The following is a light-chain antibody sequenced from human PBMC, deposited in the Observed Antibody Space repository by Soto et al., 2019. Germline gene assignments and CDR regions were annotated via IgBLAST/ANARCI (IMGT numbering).Light chain of an antibody. V-gene: IGLV1-40*01. CDR3: QSYDSSLSGSVV. CDR2: GNS. CDR1: SSTIGAGYD. Sequence: QSVLTQPPSVSGAPGQRVTISCTGSSSTIGAGYDVHWYQQLPGTAPKLIIYGNSNRPSGVPDRFSGSKSGTSASLAITGLQAEDEADYYCQSYDSSLSGSVVFGGGTKLTVL. J-gene: IGLJ2*01.